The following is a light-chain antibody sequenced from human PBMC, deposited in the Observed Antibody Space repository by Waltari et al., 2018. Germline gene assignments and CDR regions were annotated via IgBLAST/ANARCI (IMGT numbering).Light chain of an antibody. CDR3: ATWDDSLSGVG. V-gene: IGLV1-47*01. CDR2: KNS. CDR1: SSNIGNNY. J-gene: IGLJ2*01. Sequence: QSVLTQSPSMSETPGQRVIISCSGSSSNIGNNYVYWYQHFPGMAPKLVMFKNSQRPSGVPDRFSGSSYGTSASLAIRGLRSEDEADYYCATWDDSLSGVGFGGGTRLTVL.